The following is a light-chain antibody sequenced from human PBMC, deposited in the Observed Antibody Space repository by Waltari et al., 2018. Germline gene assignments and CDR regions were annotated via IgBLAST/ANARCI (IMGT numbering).Light chain of an antibody. J-gene: IGKJ4*01. Sequence: DIQMTQSPSTLSASVGDRVTITCRASQSISAWLAWYQLRPGKAPKLLISDASILERGVPSRFSGSGSGTEFTLTINSLQPDDFATYYCHQNTNFPLTFGGGTTVEIK. CDR2: DAS. CDR3: HQNTNFPLT. CDR1: QSISAW. V-gene: IGKV1-5*01.